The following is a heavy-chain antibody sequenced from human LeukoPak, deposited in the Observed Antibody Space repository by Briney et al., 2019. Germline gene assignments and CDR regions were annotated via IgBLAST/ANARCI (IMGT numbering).Heavy chain of an antibody. CDR2: INPNSGGT. CDR1: GYTFTGYY. Sequence: GASVKVSCKASGYTFTGYYMHWVRQAPGQGLEWMGWINPNSGGTNYAQKFQGRVTITADKSTSTAYMELSSLRSEDTAVYYCAGEYYYDSSGYQRYFQHWGQGTLVTVSS. CDR3: AGEYYYDSSGYQRYFQH. J-gene: IGHJ1*01. V-gene: IGHV1-2*02. D-gene: IGHD3-22*01.